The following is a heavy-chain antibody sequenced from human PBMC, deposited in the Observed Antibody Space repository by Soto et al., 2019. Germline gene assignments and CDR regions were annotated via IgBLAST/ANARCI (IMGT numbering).Heavy chain of an antibody. Sequence: GESLKISCKGSGYSFTSYWIGWVRQMPGKGLEWMGIIYPGDSDTRYSPSFQGQVTISADKSISTAYLQWSSLKASDTAMYYCARNTAARKNYYGMEVWGQGTTVTVSS. CDR2: IYPGDSDT. D-gene: IGHD6-6*01. CDR3: ARNTAARKNYYGMEV. CDR1: GYSFTSYW. V-gene: IGHV5-51*01. J-gene: IGHJ6*02.